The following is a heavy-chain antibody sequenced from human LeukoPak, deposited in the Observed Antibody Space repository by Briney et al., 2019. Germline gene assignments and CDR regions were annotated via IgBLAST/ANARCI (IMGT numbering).Heavy chain of an antibody. V-gene: IGHV3-7*01. CDR2: IKNDGSEE. D-gene: IGHD3-10*01. CDR1: GFTFSSYW. J-gene: IGHJ4*02. CDR3: ARAIRGSAVDTGDR. Sequence: GGSLRLSCAASGFTFSSYWMRWVRQAPGKGLEGVANIKNDGSEEYYVNSVKGRFTISRDNAKNSLFLQMNSLTVEDTAVYYCARAIRGSAVDTGDRWGQGTLVTVSS.